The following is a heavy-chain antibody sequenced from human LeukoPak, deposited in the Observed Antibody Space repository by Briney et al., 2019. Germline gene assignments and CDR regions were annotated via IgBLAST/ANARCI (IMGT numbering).Heavy chain of an antibody. V-gene: IGHV3-72*01. CDR1: GFTISDYY. CDR2: TRNKANSYTT. CDR3: IRDTTTAGFDY. Sequence: GGSLILSCAVSGFTISDYYMDWVRQAPGKGLEWVGRTRNKANSYTTEYAASVKGRFTISRDDSKNSLYLQMNSLKTEDTAMYYCIRDTTTAGFDYWGQGTLVTVSS. J-gene: IGHJ4*02. D-gene: IGHD4-17*01.